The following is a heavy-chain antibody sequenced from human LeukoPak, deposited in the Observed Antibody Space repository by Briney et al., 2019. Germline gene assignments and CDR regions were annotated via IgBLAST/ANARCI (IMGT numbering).Heavy chain of an antibody. D-gene: IGHD3-16*02. Sequence: PGGSLRLSCAASGFTFSTFAMIWVRQPPGKGLEWVSSIFPSGGEIHYADSVRGRFTISRDNSKSTLSLQMNSLRAEDMAVYYCAGSLYGYHIDYWGQGTLVTVSS. CDR1: GFTFSTFA. J-gene: IGHJ4*02. CDR2: IFPSGGEI. CDR3: AGSLYGYHIDY. V-gene: IGHV3-23*01.